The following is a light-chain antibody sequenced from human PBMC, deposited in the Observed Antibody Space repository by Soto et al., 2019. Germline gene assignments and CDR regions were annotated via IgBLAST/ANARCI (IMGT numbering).Light chain of an antibody. V-gene: IGLV3-21*04. Sequence: SYELTQPPSVSVAPGKTARITCGGNNIGSKSVHWYQQKPGQAPVLVIYYDSDRPSGIPERFSGSNSGNTATLTMSRVEAGDEADYYCQLWDRSGVVFGGGTKLTVL. CDR1: NIGSKS. CDR2: YDS. CDR3: QLWDRSGVV. J-gene: IGLJ2*01.